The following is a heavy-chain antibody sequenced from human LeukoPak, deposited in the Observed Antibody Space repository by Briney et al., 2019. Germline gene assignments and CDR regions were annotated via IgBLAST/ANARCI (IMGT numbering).Heavy chain of an antibody. J-gene: IGHJ4*02. V-gene: IGHV3-30*04. CDR3: EALITIFGVVTSYSDY. CDR1: GFTFSSYA. CDR2: ISYDGSNK. D-gene: IGHD3-3*01. Sequence: QPGRSLRLSCAASGFTFSSYAMHWVRQAPGKGLEWVAIISYDGSNKYYADSVKGRFTISRDNSKNTLYLQMNSLRAEDTAVYYCEALITIFGVVTSYSDYWGQGTLVTVSS.